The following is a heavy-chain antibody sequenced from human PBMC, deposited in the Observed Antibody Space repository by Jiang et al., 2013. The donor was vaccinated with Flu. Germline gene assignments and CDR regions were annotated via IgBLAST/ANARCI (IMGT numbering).Heavy chain of an antibody. CDR1: GFSFIDYY. CDR3: ARRGDYYDTGASYSTANWFDP. V-gene: IGHV1-46*01. D-gene: IGHD3-22*01. CDR2: INLSGGGA. J-gene: IGHJ5*02. Sequence: SVKVSCKASGFSFIDYYMHWVRQAPGQGLEWMGVINLSGGGAYYAQRFQGRVTITRDTSTSTVYMALSSLSSEDTAVYFCARRGDYYDTGASYSTANWFDPWGQGTLVTVSS.